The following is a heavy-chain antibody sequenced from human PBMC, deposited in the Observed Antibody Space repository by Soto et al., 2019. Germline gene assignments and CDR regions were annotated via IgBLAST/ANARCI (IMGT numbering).Heavy chain of an antibody. J-gene: IGHJ3*02. CDR3: TTDQGSYYYDSSGYDAFDI. CDR1: GFTFSNAW. Sequence: EVQLVESGGGLVKPGGSLRLSCAASGFTFSNAWMNWVRQAPGKGLEWVGRIKSKTDGGTTDYAAPVKGRFTISRDDSKNTLYLQMNSLKPEDTAVYYCTTDQGSYYYDSSGYDAFDIWGQGTMVTVSS. CDR2: IKSKTDGGTT. V-gene: IGHV3-15*07. D-gene: IGHD3-22*01.